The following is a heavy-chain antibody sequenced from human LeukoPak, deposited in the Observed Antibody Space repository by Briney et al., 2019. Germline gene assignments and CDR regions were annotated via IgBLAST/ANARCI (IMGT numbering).Heavy chain of an antibody. CDR1: GGSISNYY. J-gene: IGHJ4*02. CDR3: ARDPSYSSGHYDY. V-gene: IGHV4-4*07. D-gene: IGHD6-19*01. Sequence: SETLSLTCTVSGGSISNYYWSWIRQPAGKGLEWIGRIYPSGSTNYTPSLQSRVTMSVDTSKNQFSLKLSSVTAADTAVYYCARDPSYSSGHYDYWGQGTLVTVSS. CDR2: IYPSGST.